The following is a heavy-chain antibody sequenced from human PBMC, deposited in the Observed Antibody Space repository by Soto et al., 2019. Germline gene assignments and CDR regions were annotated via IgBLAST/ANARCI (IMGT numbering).Heavy chain of an antibody. Sequence: GGSLRLSCAASGFTFSSYGMHWVRQAPGKGLEWVAVIWYDGSNKYYADSVKGRFTISRDNSKNTLYLQMNSLRAEDTAVYYCARDRQYYYDSSGYYYRVSYYYYYGMDVWGQGTTVTVSS. CDR3: ARDRQYYYDSSGYYYRVSYYYYYGMDV. CDR2: IWYDGSNK. CDR1: GFTFSSYG. J-gene: IGHJ6*02. V-gene: IGHV3-33*01. D-gene: IGHD3-22*01.